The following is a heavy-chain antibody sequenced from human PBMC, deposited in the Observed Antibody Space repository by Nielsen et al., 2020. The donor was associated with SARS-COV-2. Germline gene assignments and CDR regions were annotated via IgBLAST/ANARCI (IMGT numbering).Heavy chain of an antibody. Sequence: SGPTLVQPTETLTLTCTFSGFSLRTSEMCVSWVRQPPGKALEWLARIDWDDDTYYSTSLKTRLTISKDTSKNQVVLTLTNIDPVDTATYYCARGRRWADYWGQGILVTVSS. J-gene: IGHJ4*02. D-gene: IGHD5/OR15-5a*01. CDR1: GFSLRTSEMC. CDR2: IDWDDDT. CDR3: ARGRRWADY. V-gene: IGHV2-70*11.